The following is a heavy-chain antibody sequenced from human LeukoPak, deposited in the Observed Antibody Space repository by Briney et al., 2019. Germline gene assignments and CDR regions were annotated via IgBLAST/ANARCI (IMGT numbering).Heavy chain of an antibody. D-gene: IGHD6-19*01. CDR1: GFTFSSYW. J-gene: IGHJ4*02. Sequence: GGSLRLSRAASGFTFSSYWMHWVRQAPGKGLVWVSRINSDGSSTSYADSVKGRFTISRDNAKNTLYLQMNSLRAEDTAVYYCARVGSGWYGGLYYFDYWGQGTLVTVSS. CDR3: ARVGSGWYGGLYYFDY. V-gene: IGHV3-74*01. CDR2: INSDGSST.